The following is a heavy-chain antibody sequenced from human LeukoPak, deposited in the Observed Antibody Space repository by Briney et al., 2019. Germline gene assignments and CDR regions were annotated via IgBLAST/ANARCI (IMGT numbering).Heavy chain of an antibody. CDR3: ARPYDYVWGTPLDAFDI. CDR1: GGSISSSSYY. Sequence: SETLSLTCTVSGGSISSSSYYWGWIRQPPGKGLEWIGSIYYSGSTYYNPSLKSRVTISVDTSKNQSSLKLSSVTAADTAVYYCARPYDYVWGTPLDAFDIWGQGTMVTVSS. V-gene: IGHV4-39*07. CDR2: IYYSGST. J-gene: IGHJ3*02. D-gene: IGHD3-16*01.